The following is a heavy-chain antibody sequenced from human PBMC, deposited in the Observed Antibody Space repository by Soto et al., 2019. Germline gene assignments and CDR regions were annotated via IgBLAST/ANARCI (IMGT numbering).Heavy chain of an antibody. V-gene: IGHV3-21*01. CDR3: ARDYDGWYPWFDP. CDR2: ISSSSSYI. D-gene: IGHD6-19*01. J-gene: IGHJ5*02. CDR1: GFTFSSYS. Sequence: PGGSLRLSCAASGFTFSSYSMNWVRQAPGKGLEWISSISSSSSYIYYADSVKGRFTISRDNAKNSLYLQMNSLRAEDTAVYYCARDYDGWYPWFDPWGQGTLVTVSS.